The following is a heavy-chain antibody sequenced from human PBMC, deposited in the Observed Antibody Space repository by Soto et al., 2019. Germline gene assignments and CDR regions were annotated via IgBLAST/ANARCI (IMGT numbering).Heavy chain of an antibody. CDR3: ARDYDTSGYVLYFFDY. D-gene: IGHD3-22*01. V-gene: IGHV3-7*01. CDR2: IKQEGGEK. Sequence: GGSLRLSCAASGFTFSKYWMSWVRQAPGKGLEWVANIKQEGGEKYYVDSVKGRFTISRDNTKNSLYLQMSTLRAEDTAVYYCARDYDTSGYVLYFFDYWGQGTRVTVSS. J-gene: IGHJ4*02. CDR1: GFTFSKYW.